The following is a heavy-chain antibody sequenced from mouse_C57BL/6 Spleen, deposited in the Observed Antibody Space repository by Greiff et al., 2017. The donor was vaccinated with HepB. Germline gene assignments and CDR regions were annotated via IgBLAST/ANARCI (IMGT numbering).Heavy chain of an antibody. V-gene: IGHV1-82*01. CDR1: GYAFSSSW. Sequence: VQLQQSVPELVKPGASVKISCKASGYAFSSSWMNWVKQRPGKGLEWIGRIYPGDGDTNYNGKFKGKATLTADKSSSTAYMQLSSLTSEDSAVYFCARSEGFAYWGQGTLVTVSA. CDR3: ARSEGFAY. J-gene: IGHJ3*01. CDR2: IYPGDGDT.